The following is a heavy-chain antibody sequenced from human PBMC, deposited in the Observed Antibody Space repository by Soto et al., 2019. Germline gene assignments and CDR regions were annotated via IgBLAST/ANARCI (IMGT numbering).Heavy chain of an antibody. Sequence: ASVKVSCKASGYTFTDYHIHWVRQAPGQGLEFRGWINANNGGAGSAQQFQGRVTVTRDTSITTVYMELSNLRSDDTAVYYCAREGGSETLQPSYNWFDTWGQGTLVTVSS. CDR1: GYTFTDYH. J-gene: IGHJ5*02. CDR3: AREGGSETLQPSYNWFDT. CDR2: INANNGGA. D-gene: IGHD6-25*01. V-gene: IGHV1-2*02.